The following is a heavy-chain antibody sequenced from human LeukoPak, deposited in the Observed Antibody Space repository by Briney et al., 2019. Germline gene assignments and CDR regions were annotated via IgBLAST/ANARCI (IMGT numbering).Heavy chain of an antibody. CDR1: GGSICTGDYF. CDR3: ARDLLNEGNHLDY. CDR2: IYYSGST. J-gene: IGHJ4*02. Sequence: SQTPSYTCTVCGGSICTGDYFFRWIRQPPPNLLEWIGYIYYSGSTYYNPSLKSRVTISVDTSKNQFSLKLSSVTAADTAVYYCARDLLNEGNHLDYWGQGTLVIVSS. D-gene: IGHD4-23*01. V-gene: IGHV4-30-4*01.